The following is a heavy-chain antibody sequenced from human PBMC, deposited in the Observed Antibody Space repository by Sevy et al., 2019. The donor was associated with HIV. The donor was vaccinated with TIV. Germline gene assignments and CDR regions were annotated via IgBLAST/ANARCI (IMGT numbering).Heavy chain of an antibody. V-gene: IGHV4-59*01. CDR3: ARDSAVVPRALVY. Sequence: SETLSLTCNVSGDSISSYFWSWFRQPPGKGVEWIGYIYYSASSEYNPSLRSRVTISIDTSKKYLSMKLTSVTAADTAVYYCARDSAVVPRALVYWGQGTLVTVSS. CDR2: IYYSASS. CDR1: GDSISSYF. J-gene: IGHJ4*02. D-gene: IGHD2-15*01.